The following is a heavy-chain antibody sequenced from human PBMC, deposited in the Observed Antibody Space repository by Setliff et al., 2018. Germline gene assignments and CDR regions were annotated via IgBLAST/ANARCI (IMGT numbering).Heavy chain of an antibody. J-gene: IGHJ4*01. CDR1: DGSISSSSYY. V-gene: IGHV4-39*01. D-gene: IGHD1-1*01. Sequence: PSETLSLTCTVSDGSISSSSYYWGWIRQPPGKGLEWIGSIYYSGSTYYNPSLKSRVTISVDTSKNQFSLKLSSVTAADTAVYYCASGLEFDYWGPGSLVTVSS. CDR2: IYYSGST. CDR3: ASGLEFDY.